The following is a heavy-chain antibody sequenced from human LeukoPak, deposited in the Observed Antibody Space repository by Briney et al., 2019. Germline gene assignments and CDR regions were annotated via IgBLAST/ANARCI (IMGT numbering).Heavy chain of an antibody. V-gene: IGHV4-59*08. D-gene: IGHD6-19*01. J-gene: IGHJ5*02. Sequence: PSETLSLTCTASGGSISGYYWSWIRQPPGKGLEWIGFIYYSGTTQYNPSLKSRVTISVDTSKNHSSLKLSSVTAADTAVYFCARHSTSGWNWFDPWGQGTLVTVSS. CDR3: ARHSTSGWNWFDP. CDR2: IYYSGTT. CDR1: GGSISGYY.